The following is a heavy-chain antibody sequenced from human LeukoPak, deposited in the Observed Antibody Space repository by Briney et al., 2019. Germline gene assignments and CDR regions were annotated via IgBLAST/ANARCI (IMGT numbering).Heavy chain of an antibody. CDR3: AKRSLTVGNMAFDY. Sequence: ASVKVSCKASGYTFTGYYMHWVRQAPGQGLEWMGWINPNSGGTNYAQKFQGRVTMTRDTSISTAYMELSRLRSDDTAVYYCAKRSLTVGNMAFDYWGQGTLVTVSS. CDR2: INPNSGGT. V-gene: IGHV1-2*02. J-gene: IGHJ4*02. D-gene: IGHD3-16*01. CDR1: GYTFTGYY.